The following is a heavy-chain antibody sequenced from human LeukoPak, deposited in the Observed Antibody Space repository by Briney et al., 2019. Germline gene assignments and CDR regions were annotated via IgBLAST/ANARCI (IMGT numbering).Heavy chain of an antibody. V-gene: IGHV1-46*01. Sequence: ASVKVSCKASGYTFTSYYMHWLRQAPGQGLEWMGIINPSGGSTSYAQKFQGRVTMTRDTSTSTVYMELSSLRSEDTAVYYCARIPMVTPFDYWGQGTLVTVSS. CDR1: GYTFTSYY. J-gene: IGHJ4*02. D-gene: IGHD5-18*01. CDR3: ARIPMVTPFDY. CDR2: INPSGGST.